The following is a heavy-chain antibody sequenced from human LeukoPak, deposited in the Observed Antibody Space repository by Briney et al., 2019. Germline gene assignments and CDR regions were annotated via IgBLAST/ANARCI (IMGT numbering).Heavy chain of an antibody. CDR3: ARDPLGYYSNAFDI. CDR1: GFTFSSYA. D-gene: IGHD3-16*01. CDR2: INNSGGRT. J-gene: IGHJ3*02. Sequence: GSLRLSCAASGFTFSSYAMHWVRQAPGKGLEYVSTINNSGGRTYYANSVKGRFTISRDNSMKTLYLQMGSLRPEDTAVYYCARDPLGYYSNAFDIWGQGTMVTVSS. V-gene: IGHV3-64*01.